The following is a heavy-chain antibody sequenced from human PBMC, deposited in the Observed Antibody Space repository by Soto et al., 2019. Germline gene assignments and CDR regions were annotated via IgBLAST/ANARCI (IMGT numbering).Heavy chain of an antibody. CDR3: SKTPGYYYYYMDV. Sequence: GGSLRLSCAASGFTFSSYAMSWVRQAPGKGLEWVGRIKSKTDGGATDYAAPVKGRFTISRDDSKNTLYLQMNSLKTEDTAVYYCSKTPGYYYYYMDVWGKGTTVTVSS. J-gene: IGHJ6*03. CDR2: IKSKTDGGAT. CDR1: GFTFSSYA. V-gene: IGHV3-15*01.